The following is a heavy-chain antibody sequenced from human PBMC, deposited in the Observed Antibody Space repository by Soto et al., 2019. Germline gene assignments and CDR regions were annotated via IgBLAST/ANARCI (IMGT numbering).Heavy chain of an antibody. CDR3: ARERDAWELSDSYYGMDV. J-gene: IGHJ6*02. V-gene: IGHV1-69*01. Sequence: QVQLGQSGAEVKKPGSSVKVSCKASGGTFSSYAISWVRQAPGQGLEWMGGIIPIFGTANYAHKFQGRVTITAVESTSTAYMDLSSLRSEDTAVYYCARERDAWELSDSYYGMDVWGQGTTVTVSS. D-gene: IGHD1-26*01. CDR2: IIPIFGTA. CDR1: GGTFSSYA.